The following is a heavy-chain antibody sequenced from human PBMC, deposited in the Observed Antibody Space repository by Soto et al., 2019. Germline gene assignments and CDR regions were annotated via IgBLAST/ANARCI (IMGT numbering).Heavy chain of an antibody. Sequence: SETLSLTCTVSGGSISSGDYYWSWIRQPPGKGLEWIGYIYYSGSTYYNPSLKSRVTISVDTSKNQFSLKLSSVTAADTAVYYCARGSPVFQPAVFDYWGQGTLVTVSS. CDR2: IYYSGST. V-gene: IGHV4-30-4*01. D-gene: IGHD3-10*02. CDR1: GGSISSGDYY. CDR3: ARGSPVFQPAVFDY. J-gene: IGHJ4*02.